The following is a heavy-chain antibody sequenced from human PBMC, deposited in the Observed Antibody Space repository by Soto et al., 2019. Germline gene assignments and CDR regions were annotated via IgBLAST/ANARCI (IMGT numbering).Heavy chain of an antibody. J-gene: IGHJ4*02. V-gene: IGHV4-61*01. CDR2: VYFSGSI. CDR3: ASDRDGTNGEVFDY. CDR1: GDSVSSGSHY. D-gene: IGHD4-17*01. Sequence: SETLSLTCTVSGDSVSSGSHYWSWIRQPPGKGLEWIGYVYFSGSINYNPSLRSRVTISLDTSKNQFSLKLSSVTAADTAVYYCASDRDGTNGEVFDYWGQGTLVTVSS.